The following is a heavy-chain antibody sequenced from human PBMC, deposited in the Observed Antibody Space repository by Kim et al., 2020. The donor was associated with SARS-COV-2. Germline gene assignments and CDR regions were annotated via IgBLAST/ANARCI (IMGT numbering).Heavy chain of an antibody. J-gene: IGHJ4*02. D-gene: IGHD6-19*01. CDR2: IYHSGST. CDR1: GGSISSSNW. V-gene: IGHV4-4*02. CDR3: ARLSSGWYGAYYFDY. Sequence: SETLSLTCAVSGGSISSSNWWSWVRQPPGTGLEWIGEIYHSGSTNYNPSLKSRVTISVDKSKNQFSLKLSSVTAADTAVYYCARLSSGWYGAYYFDYWGQGTLVTVSS.